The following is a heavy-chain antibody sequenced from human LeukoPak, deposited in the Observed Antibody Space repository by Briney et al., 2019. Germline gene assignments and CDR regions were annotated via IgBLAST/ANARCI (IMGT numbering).Heavy chain of an antibody. Sequence: VASVKVSCKASGFTFTSSAVQWVRQARGQRLEWIGWIVVGSGNTNYAQKFQERVTITRDMSTSTAYMELSSLRSEDTAVYYCAAVDVRFLEWSPIDYWGQGTLVTVSS. J-gene: IGHJ4*02. D-gene: IGHD3-3*01. CDR1: GFTFTSSA. CDR2: IVVGSGNT. V-gene: IGHV1-58*01. CDR3: AAVDVRFLEWSPIDY.